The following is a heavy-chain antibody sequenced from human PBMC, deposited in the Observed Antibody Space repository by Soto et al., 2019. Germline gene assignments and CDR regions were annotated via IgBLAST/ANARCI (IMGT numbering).Heavy chain of an antibody. D-gene: IGHD2-15*01. Sequence: SETQSLTCHVSGSHISSYYWGWFRQPPGQGLEWVGYIYDSGTTSYNPSLRSRGGISVDASKSQFSLDLRGVTAAETAVDFCARLGGRYQAFDYLGHGALVTVSS. CDR2: IYDSGTT. J-gene: IGHJ4*01. CDR3: ARLGGRYQAFDY. V-gene: IGHV4-59*12. CDR1: GSHISSYY.